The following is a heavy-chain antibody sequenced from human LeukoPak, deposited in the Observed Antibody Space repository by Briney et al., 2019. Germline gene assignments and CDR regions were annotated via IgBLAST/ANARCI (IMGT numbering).Heavy chain of an antibody. CDR3: ARVSSSWYQDWYFDL. J-gene: IGHJ2*01. D-gene: IGHD6-13*01. Sequence: SETLSLTCTVSGGSISSYYWSWIRQPPGKGLEWIGSIYYSGSTNYNPSLKSRVTMSVDTSKNQFSLKLSSVTAADTAVYYCARVSSSWYQDWYFDLWGRGTLVTVSS. V-gene: IGHV4-59*12. CDR1: GGSISSYY. CDR2: IYYSGST.